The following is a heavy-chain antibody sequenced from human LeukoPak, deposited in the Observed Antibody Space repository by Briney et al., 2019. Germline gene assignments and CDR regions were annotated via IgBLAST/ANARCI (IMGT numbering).Heavy chain of an antibody. V-gene: IGHV3-30-3*01. CDR1: GFTFSSYA. Sequence: GGSLRLSCAASGFTFSSYAMHWVRQAPGKGLEWVAVISYDGSNIYYADSVKGRFTISRDNSKNTLYLQMNSLRAEDTAVCYCARDGRAISWGQGTLVTVSS. CDR3: ARDGRAIS. CDR2: ISYDGSNI. J-gene: IGHJ5*02. D-gene: IGHD1-26*01.